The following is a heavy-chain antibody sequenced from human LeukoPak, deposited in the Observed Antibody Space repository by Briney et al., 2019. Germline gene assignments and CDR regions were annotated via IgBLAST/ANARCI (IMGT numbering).Heavy chain of an antibody. CDR2: XXQDGSEK. CDR3: TRDYSGSRNYYYYYGMHV. V-gene: IGHV3-7*01. J-gene: IGHJ6*02. D-gene: IGHD3-10*01. CDR1: EFTFSSYW. Sequence: PGGSLRLSCVASEFTFSSYWMNWVRQAPGKGLEXXXXXXQDGSEKYYVDSVKGRFTISRDNAKNSLYLQMNSLTAEDTAVYYCTRDYSGSRNYYYYYGMHVWGQGTTVTVSS.